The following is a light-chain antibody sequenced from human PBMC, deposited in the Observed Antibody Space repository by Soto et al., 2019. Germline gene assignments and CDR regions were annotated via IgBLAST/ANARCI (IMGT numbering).Light chain of an antibody. V-gene: IGKV1-6*01. CDR1: QDIRKD. Sequence: AIQMTQSPSSLSASAGDRVTITCRASQDIRKDLAWYQQKPGKAPQILIYGASTLQTGVASRFSGSGSATDFTLTISSLQPEDSAAYYCLQDYNYPFTFGQGTKLDIK. CDR2: GAS. CDR3: LQDYNYPFT. J-gene: IGKJ2*01.